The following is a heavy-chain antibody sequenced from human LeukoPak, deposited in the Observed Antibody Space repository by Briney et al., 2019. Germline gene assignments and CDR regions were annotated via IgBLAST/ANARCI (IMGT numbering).Heavy chain of an antibody. V-gene: IGHV3-74*01. CDR1: GFTFSTYW. CDR2: INSDGSST. Sequence: GGSLRLSCAASGFTFSTYWMHWVRQAPGTGLVWVSLINSDGSSTNYADSVKGRFTISRDNAKNTLYLQVNSLRAEDTAMYYCARNILFAFDIWGQGTMVTVSS. J-gene: IGHJ3*02. CDR3: ARNILFAFDI.